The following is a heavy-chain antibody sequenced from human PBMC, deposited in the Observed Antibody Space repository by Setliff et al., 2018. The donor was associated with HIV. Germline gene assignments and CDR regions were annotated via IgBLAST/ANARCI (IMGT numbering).Heavy chain of an antibody. J-gene: IGHJ4*02. CDR1: GFAFRNYI. V-gene: IGHV3-30*01. Sequence: ASGFAFRNYIFHWVRQAPGKGLEWVAIISSDGSDKNYADSVKGRFTVSRDNSKNTLYLQMNSLRGEDTAVYYCSRHLGYCSTTNSCWGQGTPVTVSS. CDR3: SRHLGYCSTTNSC. CDR2: ISSDGSDK. D-gene: IGHD2-2*03.